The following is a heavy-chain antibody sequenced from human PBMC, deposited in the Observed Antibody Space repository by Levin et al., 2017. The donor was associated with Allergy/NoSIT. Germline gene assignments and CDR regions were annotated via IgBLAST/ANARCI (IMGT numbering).Heavy chain of an antibody. CDR1: GGSISSSNW. J-gene: IGHJ4*02. CDR3: ARLTRRGVLYYFDY. V-gene: IGHV4-4*02. CDR2: IYHSGST. Sequence: SETLSLTCAVSGGSISSSNWWSWVRQPPGKGLEWIGEIYHSGSTNYNPSLKSRVTISVDKSKNQFSLKLSSVTAADTAVYYCARLTRRGVLYYFDYWGQGTLVTVSS. D-gene: IGHD1-1*01.